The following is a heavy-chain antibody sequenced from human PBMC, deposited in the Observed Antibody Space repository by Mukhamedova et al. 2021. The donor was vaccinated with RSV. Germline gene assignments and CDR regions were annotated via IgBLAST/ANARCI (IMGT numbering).Heavy chain of an antibody. Sequence: GKGLEWVSVIYSGGSSTYYADSVKGRFTISRDNSKNTLYLQMNSLRAEDTAVYYCAKSSIPQIAQTWFDPWGQGTLVTVSS. D-gene: IGHD2/OR15-2a*01. J-gene: IGHJ5*02. CDR2: IYSGGSST. V-gene: IGHV3-23*03. CDR3: AKSSIPQIAQTWFDP.